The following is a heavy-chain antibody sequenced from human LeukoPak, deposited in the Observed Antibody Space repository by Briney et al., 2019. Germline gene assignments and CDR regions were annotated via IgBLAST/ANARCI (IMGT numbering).Heavy chain of an antibody. V-gene: IGHV3-21*01. CDR1: GFTFSSYS. J-gene: IGHJ4*02. Sequence: GGSLRLSCAASGFTFSSYSMNWVRQAPWKGLEWVSSISSSSSYIYYADSVKGRFTISRDNAKNSLYLRMNSLRAEDTAVYYCARSSSKSTGGIADYWGQGTLVTVSS. CDR2: ISSSSSYI. CDR3: ARSSSKSTGGIADY. D-gene: IGHD6-13*01.